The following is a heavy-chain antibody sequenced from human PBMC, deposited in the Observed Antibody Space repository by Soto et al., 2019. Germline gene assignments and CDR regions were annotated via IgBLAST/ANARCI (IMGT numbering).Heavy chain of an antibody. D-gene: IGHD3-22*01. J-gene: IGHJ4*02. CDR3: ASFRGDGYCIF. CDR1: GFTLSDYY. V-gene: IGHV3-11*01. CDR2: ISISGITI. Sequence: QVQLVESGGGLVKPGGSLRLSCAASGFTLSDYYMTWIRQAPGKGLEWVSGISISGITIHYADSVRGRFTISRDNAKNSLLLQSTTLRAGGAAVYYCASFRGDGYCIFWGQGTLVTVSS.